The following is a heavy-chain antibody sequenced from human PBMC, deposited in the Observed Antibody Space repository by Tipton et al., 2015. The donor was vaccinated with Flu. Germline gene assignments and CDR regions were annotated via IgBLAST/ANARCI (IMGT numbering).Heavy chain of an antibody. CDR3: ARDQGFGGGLTYDYYAMDV. Sequence: TLSLTCAVYGGSFSGYYWTWIRQPPGKGLEWIGEINHSGTTNYNPSLKSRVTVSVDTSKNQFSLKLRSVTAADTAVYYCARDQGFGGGLTYDYYAMDVWGQGATVTVSS. CDR2: INHSGTT. D-gene: IGHD3-10*01. V-gene: IGHV4-34*01. CDR1: GGSFSGYY. J-gene: IGHJ6*02.